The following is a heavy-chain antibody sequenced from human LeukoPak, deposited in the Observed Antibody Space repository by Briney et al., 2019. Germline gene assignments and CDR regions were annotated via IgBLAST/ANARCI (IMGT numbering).Heavy chain of an antibody. CDR1: EFTFSSYW. J-gene: IGHJ4*02. CDR3: AKGTYYYDSSGYYSGYFDY. D-gene: IGHD3-22*01. Sequence: GALRLSCAASEFTFSSYWMHWVRQAPGKGLVWVSRINSDGSITTYADSVKGRFTISRDNAKNSLYLQMNSLRAEDTALYYCAKGTYYYDSSGYYSGYFDYWGQGTLVTVSS. CDR2: INSDGSIT. V-gene: IGHV3-74*01.